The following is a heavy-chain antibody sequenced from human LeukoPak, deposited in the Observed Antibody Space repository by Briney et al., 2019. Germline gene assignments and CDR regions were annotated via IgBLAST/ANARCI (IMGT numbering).Heavy chain of an antibody. D-gene: IGHD3-22*01. Sequence: PSETLSLTCTVSGGSISSYYWSWIRQPPGKGLEWIGYIYYTGSTNYNPSLKSRVTISVDTSKNQFSLKLSSVTAADTAVYYCARWYYYDSGGAVDYWGQGTLVTVSS. CDR3: ARWYYYDSGGAVDY. J-gene: IGHJ4*02. CDR2: IYYTGST. CDR1: GGSISSYY. V-gene: IGHV4-59*01.